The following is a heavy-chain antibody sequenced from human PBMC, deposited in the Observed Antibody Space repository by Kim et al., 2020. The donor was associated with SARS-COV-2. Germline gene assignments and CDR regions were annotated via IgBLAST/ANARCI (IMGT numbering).Heavy chain of an antibody. Sequence: GGSLRLSCAASGFTFGSYWMRWVRQAPGKGLEWVANIKQDGSEKYYADSVKGRFTISRDNAKNSLYLQMNSLRAEDTAVYYCARDLFPYYYGSGSYPYPGYWGQGTLVTVSS. CDR3: ARDLFPYYYGSGSYPYPGY. CDR2: IKQDGSEK. J-gene: IGHJ4*02. V-gene: IGHV3-7*03. D-gene: IGHD3-10*01. CDR1: GFTFGSYW.